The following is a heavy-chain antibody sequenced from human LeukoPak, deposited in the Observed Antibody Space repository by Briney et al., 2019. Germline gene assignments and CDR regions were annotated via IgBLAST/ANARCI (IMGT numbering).Heavy chain of an antibody. D-gene: IGHD5-24*01. V-gene: IGHV4-59*12. CDR3: AAGGGVEMATIFSC. Sequence: SETLSLTCTVSGGSISSYYWSWIRQPPGKGLEWIGYIYYSGSTNYNPSPKSRVTISVDTSKNQFSLKLSSVTAADTAVYYCAAGGGVEMATIFSCWGQGTLVTVSS. CDR1: GGSISSYY. J-gene: IGHJ4*02. CDR2: IYYSGST.